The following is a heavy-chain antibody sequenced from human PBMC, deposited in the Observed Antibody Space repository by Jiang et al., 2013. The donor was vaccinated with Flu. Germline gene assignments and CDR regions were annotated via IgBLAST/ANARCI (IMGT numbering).Heavy chain of an antibody. Sequence: LEWVSYISSSGSTIYYADSVKGRFTISRDNAKNSLYLQMNSLRAEDTAVYYCARLNGWNYDYWGQGTLVTVSS. V-gene: IGHV3-48*03. CDR2: ISSSGSTI. D-gene: IGHD1-7*01. CDR3: ARLNGWNYDY. J-gene: IGHJ4*02.